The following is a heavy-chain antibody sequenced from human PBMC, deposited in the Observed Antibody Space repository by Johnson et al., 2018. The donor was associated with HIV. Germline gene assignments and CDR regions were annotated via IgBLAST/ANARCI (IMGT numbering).Heavy chain of an antibody. CDR1: GSNFDDHG. D-gene: IGHD2-21*02. J-gene: IGHJ3*02. CDR2: ISGSGGST. CDR3: AKDLAFAYCGGDCYSGAFDI. Sequence: VQPVESGGGVVRPGGSLRLSCAASGSNFDDHGMSWVRQAPGKGLEWVYAISGSGGSTYYADSVKGRFTISRDNSKNTLYLQMNSLRAEDTAVYYCAKDLAFAYCGGDCYSGAFDIWGQGTMVTVSS. V-gene: IGHV3-23*04.